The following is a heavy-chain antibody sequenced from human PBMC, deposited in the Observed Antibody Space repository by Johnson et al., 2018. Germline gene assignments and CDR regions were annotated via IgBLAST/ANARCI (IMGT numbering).Heavy chain of an antibody. Sequence: VQLVESGGGVVQPGRSLRLSCAASGFTFSSYGMHWVRQAPGKGLEWVAVISYDGSNNSYADSVKGRFTISRDNSKNTLYLQMNSLGAEAPAGYYCAKVGHYGDHAFDIWGQGTMVTVSS. J-gene: IGHJ3*02. CDR2: ISYDGSNN. D-gene: IGHD4-17*01. V-gene: IGHV3-30*18. CDR1: GFTFSSYG. CDR3: AKVGHYGDHAFDI.